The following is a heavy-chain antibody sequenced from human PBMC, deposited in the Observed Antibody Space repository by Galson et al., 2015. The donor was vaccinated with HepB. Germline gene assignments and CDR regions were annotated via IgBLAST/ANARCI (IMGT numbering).Heavy chain of an antibody. V-gene: IGHV3-30*18. Sequence: SLRLSCAASGFTFSSYGMHWVRQAPGKGLEWVAVISYDGSNKYYADSVKGRFTISRDDSKNTLYLQMNSLRAEDTAVYYCAKDAVAGNGDYWGQGTLVTVSS. CDR2: ISYDGSNK. CDR3: AKDAVAGNGDY. CDR1: GFTFSSYG. D-gene: IGHD6-19*01. J-gene: IGHJ4*02.